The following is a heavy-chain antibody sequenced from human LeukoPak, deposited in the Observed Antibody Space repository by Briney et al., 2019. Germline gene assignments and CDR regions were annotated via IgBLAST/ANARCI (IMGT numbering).Heavy chain of an antibody. J-gene: IGHJ6*02. CDR1: GFTFSSYW. V-gene: IGHV3-74*01. Sequence: GGSLRLSCAASGFTFSSYWMHWVRQAPGKGLVWVTRINSDGSSTSYADSVKGRFTISRDNAKNTLYLQMNSLRAEDTAVYYCARVLCGSYARDYYYYYGMDVWGQGTTVTVSS. D-gene: IGHD1-26*01. CDR3: ARVLCGSYARDYYYYYGMDV. CDR2: INSDGSST.